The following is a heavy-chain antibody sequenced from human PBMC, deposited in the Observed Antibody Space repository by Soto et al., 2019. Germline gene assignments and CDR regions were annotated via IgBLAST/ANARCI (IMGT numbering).Heavy chain of an antibody. CDR3: AKESTYSGYFDY. V-gene: IGHV3-7*05. J-gene: IGHJ4*02. Sequence: GGSLRLSCAASGFTFSNYWMTWVRQAPGKGLEWVANIKQDGSVKYYVDSVKGRFTISRDNGKNSLYLQMSSLRAEDTAVCYCAKESTYSGYFDYWGQGALVTVSS. CDR2: IKQDGSVK. D-gene: IGHD4-4*01. CDR1: GFTFSNYW.